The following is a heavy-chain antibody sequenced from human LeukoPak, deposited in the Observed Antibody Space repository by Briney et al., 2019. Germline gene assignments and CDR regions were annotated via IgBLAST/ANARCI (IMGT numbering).Heavy chain of an antibody. Sequence: ASVKVSCKASGYTCTSYGISWVRQAPGQELGWMGWISAYNGNTNYAQKLQGRVTMTTDTSTRTDYMELRSLRSDDTAVYYCARGIVVVPAATFDYWGQGTLVTVSS. V-gene: IGHV1-18*01. J-gene: IGHJ4*02. CDR2: ISAYNGNT. D-gene: IGHD2-2*01. CDR3: ARGIVVVPAATFDY. CDR1: GYTCTSYG.